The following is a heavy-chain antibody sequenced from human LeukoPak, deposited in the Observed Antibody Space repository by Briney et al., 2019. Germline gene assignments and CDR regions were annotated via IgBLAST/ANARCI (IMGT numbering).Heavy chain of an antibody. V-gene: IGHV1-18*01. J-gene: IGHJ5*02. CDR1: GYTFTSYG. CDR2: ISAYNGNT. D-gene: IGHD3-22*01. Sequence: ASVKVSCEASGYTFTSYGISWVRQAPGQGLEWMGWISAYNGNTNYAQKLQGRVTMTTDASTSTAYMELRSLRSDDTAVYYCARDLSYDSSGYYPWGQGTLVTVSS. CDR3: ARDLSYDSSGYYP.